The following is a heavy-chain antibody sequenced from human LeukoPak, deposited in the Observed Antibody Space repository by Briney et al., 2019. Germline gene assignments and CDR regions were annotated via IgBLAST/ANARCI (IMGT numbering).Heavy chain of an antibody. D-gene: IGHD1-20*01. Sequence: LETLSLTCTVSGGSISSYYWSWIRQPPGKGLEWIGYIYYSGGTNYNPSLKSRVTISVDTSKNQFSLKLSSVTAADTAVYYCARRYRNWNDEDDAFDIWGQGTMVTVSS. CDR3: ARRYRNWNDEDDAFDI. J-gene: IGHJ3*02. CDR2: IYYSGGT. CDR1: GGSISSYY. V-gene: IGHV4-59*08.